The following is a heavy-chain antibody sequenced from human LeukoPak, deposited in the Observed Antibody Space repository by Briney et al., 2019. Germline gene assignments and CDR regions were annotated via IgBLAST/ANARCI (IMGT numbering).Heavy chain of an antibody. CDR1: GFTFSSYA. Sequence: GGSLRLSCAASGFTFSSYAISWVRQAPGKGLEWVSAISGSGGSTYYADSVKGRFTISRDNSKNTLYLQMNSLRAEDTAVYYCAKDRQVTAIFYYFDYWGQGTLVTVSS. D-gene: IGHD2-21*02. CDR3: AKDRQVTAIFYYFDY. CDR2: ISGSGGST. J-gene: IGHJ4*02. V-gene: IGHV3-23*01.